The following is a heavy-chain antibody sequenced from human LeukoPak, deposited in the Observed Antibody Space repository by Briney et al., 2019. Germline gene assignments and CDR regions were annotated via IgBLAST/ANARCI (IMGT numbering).Heavy chain of an antibody. V-gene: IGHV3-23*01. CDR2: ISGSGGST. J-gene: IGHJ4*02. D-gene: IGHD3-10*01. Sequence: PGVSLRLSCAASGFTFSSYAMTWVRQAPGKGLEWVSAISGSGGSTYYADSVKGRFTISRDNSKNTLYLQMNSLRAEDTAVYYCAKEYGSGSYYYDYWGQGTLVTVSS. CDR1: GFTFSSYA. CDR3: AKEYGSGSYYYDY.